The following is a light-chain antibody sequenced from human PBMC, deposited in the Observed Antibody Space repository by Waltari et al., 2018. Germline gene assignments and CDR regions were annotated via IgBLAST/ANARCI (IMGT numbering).Light chain of an antibody. Sequence: EIVLTQSPGTLSLSPGDRATLSCRASHSVRRFLAWYQQKLGQAPRLLIYEATSRATGIPDRFSGSGFGTDFSLIISRLEPEDFAVYYCQKYGTLPATFGQGTKVEIK. J-gene: IGKJ1*01. V-gene: IGKV3-20*01. CDR3: QKYGTLPAT. CDR1: HSVRRF. CDR2: EAT.